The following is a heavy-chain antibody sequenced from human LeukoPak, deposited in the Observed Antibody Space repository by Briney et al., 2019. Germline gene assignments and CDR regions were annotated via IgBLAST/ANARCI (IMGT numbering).Heavy chain of an antibody. V-gene: IGHV3-30*18. CDR1: GFTFSSYG. Sequence: GGSLRLSCAASGFTFSSYGMHWVRQAPGKGLEWVAVVSYDGSDKYYSDSVEGRFSISRDNSKNTVYLQMSSLRAEDTAVYFCAKDWNYYDTSVPFYYYYMEVWGKGTTVTVSS. CDR3: AKDWNYYDTSVPFYYYYMEV. CDR2: VSYDGSDK. D-gene: IGHD3-22*01. J-gene: IGHJ6*03.